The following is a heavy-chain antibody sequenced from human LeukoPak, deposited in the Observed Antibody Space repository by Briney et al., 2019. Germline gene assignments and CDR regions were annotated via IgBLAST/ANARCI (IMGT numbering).Heavy chain of an antibody. V-gene: IGHV4-59*08. D-gene: IGHD3-10*01. CDR1: GGSITSYY. J-gene: IGHJ4*02. Sequence: SETLSLTCTVSGGSITSYYWSWIRQPPGKGLEWIGYIYYSGNTNYDPSLKSRVTISVDTSKNQFSLKLSSVTAADTAVYYCARRGSGKYFDQWGQGTLVTVSS. CDR3: ARRGSGKYFDQ. CDR2: IYYSGNT.